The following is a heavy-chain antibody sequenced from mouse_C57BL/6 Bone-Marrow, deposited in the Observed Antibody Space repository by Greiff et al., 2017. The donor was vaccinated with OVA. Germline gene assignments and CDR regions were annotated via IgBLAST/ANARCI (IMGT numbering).Heavy chain of an antibody. V-gene: IGHV1-22*01. J-gene: IGHJ2*01. CDR1: GYTFTDYN. Sequence: EVQLQQSGPELVKPGASVKMSCKASGYTFTDYNMHWVKQSHGKSLEWIGYINPNNGGTSYNQKFKGKATLTVNKSSSTAYMELRSLTSEDSAVYYCARSGVYYDYDGGYLDYWGQGTTLTVSS. D-gene: IGHD2-4*01. CDR3: ARSGVYYDYDGGYLDY. CDR2: INPNNGGT.